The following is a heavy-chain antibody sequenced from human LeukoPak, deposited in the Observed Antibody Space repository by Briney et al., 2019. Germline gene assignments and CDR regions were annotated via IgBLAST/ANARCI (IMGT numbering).Heavy chain of an antibody. CDR1: GGSISSSDYY. V-gene: IGHV4-39*01. D-gene: IGHD2-2*01. J-gene: IGHJ3*02. Sequence: SETLSLTCTVSGGSISSSDYYWGWIRQPPGKGLEWIGNVYYTGSTYYNPSLKSRVTISVDTSKNQFSLKLSSVTAADTAVYYCARDIVVVPAAMGASGAFDIWGQGTMVTVSS. CDR2: VYYTGST. CDR3: ARDIVVVPAAMGASGAFDI.